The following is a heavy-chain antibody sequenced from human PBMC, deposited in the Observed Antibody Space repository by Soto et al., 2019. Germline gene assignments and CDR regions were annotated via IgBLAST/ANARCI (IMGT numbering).Heavy chain of an antibody. Sequence: EVQILESGGGLVQPGGSLRLSCAAAGFTFSSYAMYWVRQAPGKGLAWVSGISDSGTGTYYADSVKGRFTSSRDNAKNTVYLQMKSRRAEDTAVYYCAKDHTVVIRDACDIWGQGTMVNVSS. V-gene: IGHV3-23*01. CDR1: GFTFSSYA. CDR3: AKDHTVVIRDACDI. CDR2: ISDSGTGT. D-gene: IGHD3-22*01. J-gene: IGHJ3*02.